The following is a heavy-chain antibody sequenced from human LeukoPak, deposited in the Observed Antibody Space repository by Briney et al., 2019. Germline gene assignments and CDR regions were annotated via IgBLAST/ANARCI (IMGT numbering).Heavy chain of an antibody. J-gene: IGHJ4*02. D-gene: IGHD6-19*01. CDR2: INSNSGGT. CDR3: ARTGVAVAGRNFDY. Sequence: ASVKVSCKASGYTFSDYYMHWVRQAPGQGLEWMGWINSNSGGTKYEQKFQGRVTMTRDTSISTAYMELSRLRSDDTAVYYCARTGVAVAGRNFDYWGQGTLVTVSS. CDR1: GYTFSDYY. V-gene: IGHV1-2*02.